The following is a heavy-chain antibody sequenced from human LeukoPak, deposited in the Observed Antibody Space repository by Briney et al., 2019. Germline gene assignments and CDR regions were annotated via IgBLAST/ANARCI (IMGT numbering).Heavy chain of an antibody. CDR3: ARVDTTMATDY. J-gene: IGHJ4*02. CDR1: GYSISSGYY. V-gene: IGHV4-38-2*02. D-gene: IGHD1-1*01. Sequence: SETLSLTCTVSGYSISSGYYWGWIRQPPGKGLEWIGSIYHSGSTYYNPSLKSRVTISVDTSKNQFSLKLSSVTAADTAVYYCARVDTTMATDYWGQGTLVTVSS. CDR2: IYHSGST.